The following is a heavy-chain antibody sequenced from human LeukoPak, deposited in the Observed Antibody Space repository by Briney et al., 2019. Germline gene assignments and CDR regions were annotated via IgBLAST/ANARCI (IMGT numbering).Heavy chain of an antibody. CDR1: GYTFTSYG. D-gene: IGHD2-2*01. CDR2: ISAYNGNT. CDR3: ARDEEIVVVPAARTKIFDY. Sequence: ASVKVSCKASGYTFTSYGISWVRQAPGQGLEWMGWISAYNGNTNYAQKLQGRVTMTTDTSTSTAYMELRSLRSDDTAVYYCARDEEIVVVPAARTKIFDYWGQGTLVTVSS. V-gene: IGHV1-18*01. J-gene: IGHJ4*02.